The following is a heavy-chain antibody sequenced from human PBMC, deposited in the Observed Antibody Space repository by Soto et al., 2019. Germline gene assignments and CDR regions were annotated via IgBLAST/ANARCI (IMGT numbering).Heavy chain of an antibody. Sequence: QVQLVQSGAEVKKPGASVKVSCKASGYTFTSYGISWVRQAPGQGLEWMGWISAYNGNTNYAQKLQGRVTMTTDTTTRTAYMAPRSLRSDDTAVYDCAREPTSFAYWGQGTLVTVSS. CDR2: ISAYNGNT. J-gene: IGHJ4*02. V-gene: IGHV1-18*01. CDR3: AREPTSFAY. CDR1: GYTFTSYG.